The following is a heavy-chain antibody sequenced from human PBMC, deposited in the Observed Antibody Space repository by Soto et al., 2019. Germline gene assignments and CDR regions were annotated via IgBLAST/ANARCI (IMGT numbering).Heavy chain of an antibody. D-gene: IGHD6-19*01. CDR3: ARGSGWFPDV. V-gene: IGHV4-61*01. CDR2: IYYSGST. J-gene: IGHJ6*02. Sequence: SLTCTVSGGSVSSGSYYWSWIRQPPGKGLEWIGYIYYSGSTNYNPSLKSRVTISVDTSKNQFSLKLSSVTAADTAVYYCARGSGWFPDVWGQATTVT. CDR1: GGSVSSGSYY.